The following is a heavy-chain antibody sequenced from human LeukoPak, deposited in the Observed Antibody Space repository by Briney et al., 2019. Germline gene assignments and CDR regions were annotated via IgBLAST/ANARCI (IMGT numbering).Heavy chain of an antibody. D-gene: IGHD3-10*01. CDR1: GFTFSNFW. V-gene: IGHV3-7*01. CDR2: IKQDETEK. CDR3: ARDGDYYGSGSYYYFDY. Sequence: GGSLRLSCTASGFTFSNFWMGWVRQAPGKGLEWVANIKQDETEKFYLGSVKGRFTISRDNSKNTLYLQMNSLRAEDTAVYYCARDGDYYGSGSYYYFDYWGQGTLVTVSS. J-gene: IGHJ4*02.